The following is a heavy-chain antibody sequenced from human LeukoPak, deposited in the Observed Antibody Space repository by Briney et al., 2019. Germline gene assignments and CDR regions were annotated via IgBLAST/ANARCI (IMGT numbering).Heavy chain of an antibody. J-gene: IGHJ4*02. CDR2: IFPSGGEI. D-gene: IGHD4-17*01. V-gene: IGHV3-23*01. Sequence: GGSLRLSCAASGFTFSTFAMIWVRQPPGKGLEWVSSIFPSGGEIHYADSVRGRFTISRDNSKSTLSLQMNSLRAEDTALYYCARVGIYGDYGRYFDYWGQGTLVTVSS. CDR1: GFTFSTFA. CDR3: ARVGIYGDYGRYFDY.